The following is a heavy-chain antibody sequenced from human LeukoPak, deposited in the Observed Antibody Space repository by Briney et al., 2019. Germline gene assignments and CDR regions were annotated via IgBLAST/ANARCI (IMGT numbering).Heavy chain of an antibody. Sequence: GRSLRLSCAASGFTFSSYAMHWVRQAPGKGLEWVAVISYDGSNKYYADSVKGRFTISRDNSKNTLYLQMNSLRAEDTAVYYCAKEYSGNYYYFDYWGQGTLVTVSS. D-gene: IGHD1-26*01. CDR1: GFTFSSYA. CDR3: AKEYSGNYYYFDY. V-gene: IGHV3-30-3*01. J-gene: IGHJ4*02. CDR2: ISYDGSNK.